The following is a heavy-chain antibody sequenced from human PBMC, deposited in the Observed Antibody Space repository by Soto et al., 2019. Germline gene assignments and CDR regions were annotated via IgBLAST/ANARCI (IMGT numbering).Heavy chain of an antibody. J-gene: IGHJ6*02. V-gene: IGHV5-10-1*01. CDR2: IDPSDSYT. Sequence: GESLKISCKGSGYSFTSYWISWVRQMRGKGLEWMWRIDPSDSYTNYSPSFQGHVTISADKSISTAYLQWSSLKASDTAMYYCARRARRSNTSCYVYYGMAVWGPGTTVTVSS. D-gene: IGHD2-2*01. CDR3: ARRARRSNTSCYVYYGMAV. CDR1: GYSFTSYW.